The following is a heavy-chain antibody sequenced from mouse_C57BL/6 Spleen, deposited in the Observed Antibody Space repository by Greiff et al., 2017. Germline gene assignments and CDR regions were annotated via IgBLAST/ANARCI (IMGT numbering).Heavy chain of an antibody. CDR2: IDPSDSYT. J-gene: IGHJ3*01. Sequence: QVQLQQPGAELVMPGASVKLSCKASGYTFTSYWMHWVKQRPGQGLEWIGEIDPSDSYTNYNQKFKGKSTLTVDKSSSTAYMQLSSLTSEDSAVYYCATNWDEGFAYWGQGTLFTVS. D-gene: IGHD4-1*01. V-gene: IGHV1-69*01. CDR1: GYTFTSYW. CDR3: ATNWDEGFAY.